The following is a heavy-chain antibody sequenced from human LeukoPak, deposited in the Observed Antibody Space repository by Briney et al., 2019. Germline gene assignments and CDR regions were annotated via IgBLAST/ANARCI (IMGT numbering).Heavy chain of an antibody. J-gene: IGHJ4*02. V-gene: IGHV3-53*01. CDR1: GITVSGSY. CDR3: ARAYNYVFDY. D-gene: IGHD3-10*02. CDR2: IYSGGDT. Sequence: PGRSLRLSCAASGITVSGSYMTWVSQAPGKGLEWVSYIYSGGDTSYADSVKGRFTISRDNSKNTLYLQMNSLRAEDTAVYYCARAYNYVFDYWGQGTLVTVSS.